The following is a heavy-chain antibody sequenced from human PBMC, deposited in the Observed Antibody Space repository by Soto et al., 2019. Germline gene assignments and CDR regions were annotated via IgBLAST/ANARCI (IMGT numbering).Heavy chain of an antibody. J-gene: IGHJ4*02. Sequence: QLQLQESGSGLVKPSQTLSLTCAVSGGSISSGGYSWSWIRQPPGKGLEWIGYIFHSGSTYYNPSLKSRVTISVDTSKNQFSLRLSSVTAADTAVYYCARAGDDFWSCYSIDYWGQGTLVTVSS. CDR1: GGSISSGGYS. CDR3: ARAGDDFWSCYSIDY. V-gene: IGHV4-30-2*01. CDR2: IFHSGST. D-gene: IGHD3-3*01.